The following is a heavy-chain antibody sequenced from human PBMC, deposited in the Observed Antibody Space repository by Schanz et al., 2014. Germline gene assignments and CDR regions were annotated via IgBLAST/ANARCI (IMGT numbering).Heavy chain of an antibody. D-gene: IGHD1-7*01. CDR3: ARDRWNYEGGIF. CDR1: GDTFDNFG. J-gene: IGHJ3*01. V-gene: IGHV1-69*09. Sequence: QVQLVESGSELKKPGASVKVSCKATGDTFDNFGISWVRQAPGQGPEWIGRFMPFLGITNLAQKFQDRVTMTADKATSTAYMELSGLRSEDTAMYYCARDRWNYEGGIFWGQGPMVTVSS. CDR2: FMPFLGIT.